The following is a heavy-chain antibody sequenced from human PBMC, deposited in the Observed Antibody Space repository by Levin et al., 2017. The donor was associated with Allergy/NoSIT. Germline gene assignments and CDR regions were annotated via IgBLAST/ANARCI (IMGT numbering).Heavy chain of an antibody. V-gene: IGHV3-13*04. D-gene: IGHD3-10*01. J-gene: IGHJ3*02. CDR1: GFTFSSYD. CDR3: ARDGSGSSFGNAFDI. CDR2: IGTAGDT. Sequence: GGSLRLSCAASGFTFSSYDMHWVRQATGKGLEWVSAIGTAGDTYYPGSVKGRFTISRENAKNSLYLQMNSLRAGDTAVYYCARDGSGSSFGNAFDIWGQGTMVTVSS.